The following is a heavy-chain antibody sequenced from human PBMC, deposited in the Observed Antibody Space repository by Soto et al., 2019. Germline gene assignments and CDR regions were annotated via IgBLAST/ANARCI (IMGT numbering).Heavy chain of an antibody. CDR3: ARDLGTMAMGCYYGMDV. CDR2: IIPIFGTA. J-gene: IGHJ6*02. Sequence: QVQLVQSGAEVKKPGSSVKVSCKASGGTFSSYAISWVRQAPGQGLEWMGGIIPIFGTANYAQKFQGRVTITADESTSTAYRAQSSLRSEDTAVYYCARDLGTMAMGCYYGMDVWGQGTTVTVSS. D-gene: IGHD1-7*01. CDR1: GGTFSSYA. V-gene: IGHV1-69*01.